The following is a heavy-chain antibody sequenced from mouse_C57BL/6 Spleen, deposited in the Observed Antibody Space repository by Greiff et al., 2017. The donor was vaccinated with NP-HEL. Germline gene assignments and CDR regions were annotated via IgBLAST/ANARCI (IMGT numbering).Heavy chain of an antibody. J-gene: IGHJ2*01. CDR2: INPNNGGT. V-gene: IGHV1-22*01. CDR3: ARFSMGDDYDYFDY. CDR1: GYTFTDYN. Sequence: EVKLQQSGPELVKPGASVKMSCKASGYTFTDYNMHWVKQSHGQSLEWIGYINPNNGGTSYNQKFKGKATLTVNKSSSTAYMELRSLTSEDSAVYYGARFSMGDDYDYFDYWGQGTTLTVSS. D-gene: IGHD2-4*01.